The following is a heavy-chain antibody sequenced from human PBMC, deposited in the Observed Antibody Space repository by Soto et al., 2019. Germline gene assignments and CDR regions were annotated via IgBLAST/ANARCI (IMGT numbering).Heavy chain of an antibody. V-gene: IGHV3-23*01. D-gene: IGHD5-18*01. J-gene: IGHJ3*02. CDR3: AKDFEYTYRYDPLAI. CDR1: GFTFSSYA. Sequence: SGGSLRLSCAASGFTFSSYAMSWVRQAPGKGLEWVSAISGSGGSTYYTHSVKGRFTISRDNSKNTLYLQINSLRAEDTAVYYCAKDFEYTYRYDPLAIWGQGTMVTVSS. CDR2: ISGSGGST.